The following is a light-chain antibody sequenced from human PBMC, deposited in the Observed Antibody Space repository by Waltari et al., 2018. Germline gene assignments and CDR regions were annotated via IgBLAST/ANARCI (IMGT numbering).Light chain of an antibody. CDR1: RSDVGAYNY. Sequence: HSALAPPASVSGSPGQSITISCTGTRSDVGAYNYVSWYQQHPGTAPRLMIYDVNNRPSGVSNRFSGSKSGNTASLTISGLQAEDEADYYCSSFTRTNSWVFGGGTKLTVL. CDR3: SSFTRTNSWV. J-gene: IGLJ3*02. V-gene: IGLV2-14*03. CDR2: DVN.